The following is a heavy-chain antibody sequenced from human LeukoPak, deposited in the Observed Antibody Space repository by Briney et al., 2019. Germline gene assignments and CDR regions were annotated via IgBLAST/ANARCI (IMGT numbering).Heavy chain of an antibody. CDR1: GGSVSSYY. CDR2: IDYTGIT. V-gene: IGHV4-59*02. Sequence: SETLSLTCNVSGGSVSSYYWSWIRQPPGKGLEWIAYIDYTGITKYNPSLRSRVTISVDTSTKQFSLKLSSVTAADTAVYYCARDVSYDGSGHYHGASDIWGQGTMVTVSS. CDR3: ARDVSYDGSGHYHGASDI. D-gene: IGHD3-22*01. J-gene: IGHJ3*02.